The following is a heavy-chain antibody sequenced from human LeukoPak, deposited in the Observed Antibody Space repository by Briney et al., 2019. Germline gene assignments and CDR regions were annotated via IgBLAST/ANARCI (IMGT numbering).Heavy chain of an antibody. CDR2: IWYDGSNK. D-gene: IGHD5-12*01. CDR3: ARDGYYSYYYGMDV. Sequence: GGSLRLSCAASGFTFSSYGMHWVRQAPGKGLEWVAVIWYDGSNKYYADSVKGRFTISRDNSRNTLYLQMNSLRAEDTAVYYCARDGYYSYYYGMDVWGQGTTVTVSS. CDR1: GFTFSSYG. J-gene: IGHJ6*02. V-gene: IGHV3-33*01.